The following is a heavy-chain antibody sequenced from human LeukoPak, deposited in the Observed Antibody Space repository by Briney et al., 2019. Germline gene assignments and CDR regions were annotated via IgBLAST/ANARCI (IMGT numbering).Heavy chain of an antibody. J-gene: IGHJ6*02. Sequence: SETLSLTCAVYGGSFSGYYWSWIRQPPGRGLEWIGEINHIGSTNYNPSLKSRVTISVDTSKNRFSLKLSSVTAADTAVYYCARGGYGSGSYPYYYYYYGMGVWGQGTTVTVSS. D-gene: IGHD3-10*01. V-gene: IGHV4-34*01. CDR2: INHIGST. CDR3: ARGGYGSGSYPYYYYYYGMGV. CDR1: GGSFSGYY.